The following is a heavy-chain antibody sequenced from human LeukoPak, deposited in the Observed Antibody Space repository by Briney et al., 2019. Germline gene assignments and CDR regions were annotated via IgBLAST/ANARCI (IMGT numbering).Heavy chain of an antibody. V-gene: IGHV3-23*01. CDR2: ISGSGDST. Sequence: GGSLRLSCAASGFTFSSYAMSWVRQAPGKGLEGVSSISGSGDSTHYADSEKSRFTVSRDNSTTTMYLQMNSRRAEDKAIFYCAKDEAVAGIRYDNWGQGTLVTVSS. D-gene: IGHD6-19*01. J-gene: IGHJ4*02. CDR3: AKDEAVAGIRYDN. CDR1: GFTFSSYA.